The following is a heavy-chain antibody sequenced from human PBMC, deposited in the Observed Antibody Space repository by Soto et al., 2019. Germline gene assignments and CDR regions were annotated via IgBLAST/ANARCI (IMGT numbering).Heavy chain of an antibody. CDR1: GGTFSGYY. D-gene: IGHD2-2*01. Sequence: PSETLPLTCAVYGGTFSGYYWRWIRQPPGKGLEWIGEINHSGSTNYNPSLKSRVTISVDTSKNQFSLKLSSVTAADTAVYYCASGGYQLLTNWFDPWGQGTLVTVSS. CDR2: INHSGST. CDR3: ASGGYQLLTNWFDP. J-gene: IGHJ5*02. V-gene: IGHV4-34*01.